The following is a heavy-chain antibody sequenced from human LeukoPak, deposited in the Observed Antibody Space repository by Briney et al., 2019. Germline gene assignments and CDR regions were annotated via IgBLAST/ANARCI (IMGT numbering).Heavy chain of an antibody. CDR2: ISGSGVRT. CDR3: AKPRGATVTSYYSDY. D-gene: IGHD4-17*01. Sequence: PGGSLRLSCAASGFTFSNYAMSWVRQAPGKGLEWVSLISGSGVRTYYADSAKGRFTISRDNSKNTLYLQMNSLRAEDTAVYYCAKPRGATVTSYYSDYWGQGTLVTVSS. V-gene: IGHV3-23*01. J-gene: IGHJ4*02. CDR1: GFTFSNYA.